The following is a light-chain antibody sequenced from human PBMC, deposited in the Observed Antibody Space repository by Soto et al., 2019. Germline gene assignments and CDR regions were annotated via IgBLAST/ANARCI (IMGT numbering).Light chain of an antibody. Sequence: EIVMTQSPATLSGSPGERATLSCRASQSVSGNLAWYQQTPGQAPRLLIYGASTRATGIPARFSGSGSGTEFTLTISSLQSEDFAVYYCQQYNDWPPWTFGQGTKVDIK. CDR3: QQYNDWPPWT. V-gene: IGKV3-15*01. CDR1: QSVSGN. CDR2: GAS. J-gene: IGKJ1*01.